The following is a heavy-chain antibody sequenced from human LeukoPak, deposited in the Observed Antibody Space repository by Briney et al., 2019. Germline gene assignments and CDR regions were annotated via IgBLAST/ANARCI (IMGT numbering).Heavy chain of an antibody. D-gene: IGHD5-18*01. CDR1: GLTFSSYA. CDR3: ARESGALRGYSYGH. J-gene: IGHJ4*02. Sequence: GGSQRLSCAPSGLTFSSYAMHWARQAPGKGLEWVAVITSDGSNKHCGDCVRGRFTISRDNSKNTLYLQMNSLRAEDTALYYCARESGALRGYSYGHWGQGTLVTVSS. CDR2: ITSDGSNK. V-gene: IGHV3-30*04.